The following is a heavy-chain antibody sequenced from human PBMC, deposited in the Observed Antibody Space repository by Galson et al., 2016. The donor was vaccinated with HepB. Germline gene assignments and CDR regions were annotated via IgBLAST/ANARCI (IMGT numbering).Heavy chain of an antibody. Sequence: SLRLSCAASGFTFSRFWMSWVRQAPGQGLEWVANVNQAGSGKYYVDSVKGRFTISRDNAKNSLYLQINSLRAEDTAVYYCAISSDWAFDFRGQGTLVTVSS. CDR2: VNQAGSGK. D-gene: IGHD6-19*01. CDR3: AISSDWAFDF. J-gene: IGHJ4*02. CDR1: GFTFSRFW. V-gene: IGHV3-7*03.